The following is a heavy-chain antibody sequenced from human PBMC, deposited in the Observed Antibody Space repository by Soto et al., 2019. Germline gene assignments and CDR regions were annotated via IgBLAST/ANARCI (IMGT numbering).Heavy chain of an antibody. D-gene: IGHD5-18*01. CDR2: IYYTGAD. CDR3: TKDIRGYSYGSYFDY. Sequence: PSETLPLPGIGSRRSLSSYHLCWRWPRQTPGKGLDWIGYIYYTGADYYKPSLKSRVTISVDTSKNQFSLKLSSVTAADTAVYYCTKDIRGYSYGSYFDYWGQGTLVTVSS. CDR1: RRSLSSYHLC. J-gene: IGHJ4*02. V-gene: IGHV4-30-4*01.